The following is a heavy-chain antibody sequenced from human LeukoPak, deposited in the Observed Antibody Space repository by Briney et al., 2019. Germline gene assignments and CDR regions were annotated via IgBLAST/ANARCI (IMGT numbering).Heavy chain of an antibody. Sequence: GGPLRLSCAASGFTFSSYAMSWVRQAPGKGLEWVSAISGSGGSTYYADSVKGRFTISRDNSKNTLYLQMNSLRAEDTAVYYCARDFGMATIESLGYWGQGTLVTVSS. D-gene: IGHD5-24*01. CDR1: GFTFSSYA. CDR2: ISGSGGST. CDR3: ARDFGMATIESLGY. V-gene: IGHV3-23*01. J-gene: IGHJ4*02.